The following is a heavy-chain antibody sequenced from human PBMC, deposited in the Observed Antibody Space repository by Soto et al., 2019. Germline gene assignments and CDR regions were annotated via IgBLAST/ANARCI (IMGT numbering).Heavy chain of an antibody. D-gene: IGHD3-3*01. V-gene: IGHV4-39*01. CDR2: IYYSGST. Sequence: SETLSLTCTVSGGSISSSSYYWGWIRQPPGKGLEWIGSIYYSGSTYYNPSLKSRVTISVDTSKNQFSLKLSSVTAADTAVYYCASYYDFWINWFDPWGQGTLVTVSS. CDR3: ASYYDFWINWFDP. CDR1: GGSISSSSYY. J-gene: IGHJ5*02.